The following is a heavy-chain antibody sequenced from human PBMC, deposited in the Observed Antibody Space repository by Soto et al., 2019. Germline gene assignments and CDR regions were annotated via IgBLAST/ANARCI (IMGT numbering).Heavy chain of an antibody. CDR1: GFTFSNAW. CDR2: IKSKTDGGTT. Sequence: EVQLVESGGGLVKPGGSLRLSCAASGFTFSNAWMSWVRQAPGKGLEWVGRIKSKTDGGTTDYAARVKGRFRISRDDSNITLYLQMNSLKSEDTAVYYCTTVPGGWIQLWSYFDYWGQGTLVTVSS. V-gene: IGHV3-15*01. D-gene: IGHD5-18*01. J-gene: IGHJ4*02. CDR3: TTVPGGWIQLWSYFDY.